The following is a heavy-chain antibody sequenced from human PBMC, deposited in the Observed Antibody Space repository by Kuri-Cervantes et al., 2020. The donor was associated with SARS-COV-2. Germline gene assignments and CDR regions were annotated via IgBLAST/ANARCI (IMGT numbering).Heavy chain of an antibody. D-gene: IGHD3-3*01. CDR3: ARNYDFWSERARGSGWSGYYYYYYMDV. Sequence: ASVKVSCKASGYTFTSYGISWVRQAPGQGLEWMGWISAYNGNTNYAQKLQGRVTMTTDTSTSTAYMELRSLRSDDTAVYYCARNYDFWSERARGSGWSGYYYYYYMDVWGKGTTVTVSS. CDR1: GYTFTSYG. V-gene: IGHV1-18*01. CDR2: ISAYNGNT. J-gene: IGHJ6*03.